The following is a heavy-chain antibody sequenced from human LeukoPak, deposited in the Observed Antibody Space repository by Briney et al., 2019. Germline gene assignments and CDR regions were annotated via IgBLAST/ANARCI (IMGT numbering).Heavy chain of an antibody. D-gene: IGHD2-2*01. CDR1: GYTFTGYH. J-gene: IGHJ4*02. Sequence: GASVKVSCTASGYTFTGYHMHWVRQAPGQGLEWMGRINPNSGDTNYAQKFQGRVTMTRDTSISTAYMELSRLRSDDTTVYYYARDYCSSTSCLFDYWGQGTLVTVSS. CDR3: ARDYCSSTSCLFDY. V-gene: IGHV1-2*06. CDR2: INPNSGDT.